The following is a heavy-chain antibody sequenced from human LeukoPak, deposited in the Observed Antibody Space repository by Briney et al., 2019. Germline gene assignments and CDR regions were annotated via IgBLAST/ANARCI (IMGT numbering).Heavy chain of an antibody. CDR3: ARDQEGFDY. J-gene: IGHJ4*02. CDR2: IYPRDGST. V-gene: IGHV1-46*01. Sequence: ASVKVSCKASGYTFTSNYIHWVRQAPGQGLEWMGMIYPRDGSTSYAQKFQGRVTVTRDTSTSTVHMKLSGTTSEDTAVYYCARDQEGFDYWGQGTPVTVSS. CDR1: GYTFTSNY.